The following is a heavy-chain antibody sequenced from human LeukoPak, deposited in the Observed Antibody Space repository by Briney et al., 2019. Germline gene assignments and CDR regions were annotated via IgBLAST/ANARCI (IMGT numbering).Heavy chain of an antibody. CDR1: GGXISSGXXX. D-gene: IGHD3-10*01. J-gene: IGHJ6*03. V-gene: IGHV4-61*02. CDR2: IYTSGST. Sequence: TCXXXGGXISSGXXXWGWIRQPAGKGXEWIGRIYTSGSTNDNPSLKSPVTISVDASKNQFSLKLSSVTAADTAVYYCARAASYYYGSGSYYKDYYYYMDVWGKGTTVTVSS. CDR3: ARAASYYYGSGSYYKDYYYYMDV.